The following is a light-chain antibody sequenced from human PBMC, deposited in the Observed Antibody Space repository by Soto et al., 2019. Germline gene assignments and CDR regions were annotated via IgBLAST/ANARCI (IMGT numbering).Light chain of an antibody. V-gene: IGLV2-14*01. J-gene: IGLJ1*01. CDR3: SSYKSSSTLPYV. CDR2: DVY. Sequence: QSVLTQPASVSGSPGQSITISCTGTSSDVGGYNLVSWYQQYPDKAPKLMIFDVYTRPSGVSNRFSGSKSGNTASLTISGLQAEDEADYYCSSYKSSSTLPYVFGTGTKLTVL. CDR1: SSDVGGYNL.